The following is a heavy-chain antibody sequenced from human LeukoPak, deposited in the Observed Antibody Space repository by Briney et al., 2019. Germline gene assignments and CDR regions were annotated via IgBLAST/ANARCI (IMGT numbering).Heavy chain of an antibody. CDR1: GFTVSSNY. CDR3: ALLRYFAWAYGMDF. D-gene: IGHD3-9*01. J-gene: IGHJ6*02. CDR2: IYSGGST. V-gene: IGHV3-53*04. Sequence: GGSLRLSCAASGFTVSSNYMSWVRQAPGKGLEWVSVIYSGGSTYYADSVKGRFTISRHNTKNKLYFKMNSLRAEDTAVYYCALLRYFAWAYGMDFWGQGTTVMVS.